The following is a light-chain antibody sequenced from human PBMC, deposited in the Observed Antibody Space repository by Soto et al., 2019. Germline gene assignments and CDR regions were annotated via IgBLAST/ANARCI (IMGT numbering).Light chain of an antibody. CDR2: GAS. CDR1: QSVSSN. V-gene: IGKV3-15*01. Sequence: EIVMTQSPATLSVSPGERATLSCRASQSVSSNLAWYQQKPGQAPRLLIYGASTRATGIPARFSGSGSGTEFTLTISSLQSEDFAVYYCQQYNNWFSRDTFGQGTKLEI. CDR3: QQYNNWFSRDT. J-gene: IGKJ2*01.